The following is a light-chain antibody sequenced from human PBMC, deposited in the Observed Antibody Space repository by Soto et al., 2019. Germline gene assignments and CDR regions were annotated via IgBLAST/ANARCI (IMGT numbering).Light chain of an antibody. V-gene: IGKV4-1*01. CDR1: QSVLHSSNNKNF. CDR2: WAS. J-gene: IGKJ4*01. CDR3: QQYYSFPLT. Sequence: DIVMTQSPDSQAVSLGERATINCKSSQSVLHSSNNKNFLAWYQQKPGQPPKLLIYWASTRESGVPDRFSGSGSGTDFTLTISSLQADDVAVYYCQQYYSFPLTFGGGTKVEIK.